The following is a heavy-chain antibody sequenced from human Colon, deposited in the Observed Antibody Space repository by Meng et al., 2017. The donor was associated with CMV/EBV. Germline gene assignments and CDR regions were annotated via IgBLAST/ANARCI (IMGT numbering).Heavy chain of an antibody. CDR3: TRAAATGEYYFDY. CDR1: GGSISSSSYY. D-gene: IGHD6-13*01. CDR2: SYYSGRT. J-gene: IGHJ4*02. V-gene: IGHV4-39*07. Sequence: LQDSGPGLVKPSETLSLTCTASGGSISSSSYYWGWIPHPPGKGLEWIGKSYYSGRTYYNPSLKSRVTISLDTPKNQFSLKLSSVTAADTAVYYCTRAAATGEYYFDYWGQGTLVTVSS.